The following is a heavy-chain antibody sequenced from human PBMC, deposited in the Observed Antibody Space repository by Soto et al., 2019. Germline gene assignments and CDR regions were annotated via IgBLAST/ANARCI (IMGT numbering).Heavy chain of an antibody. Sequence: GESLKISCKGSGYSFTSYWISWVRQMPGKGLEWMGRIDPSDSYTNYSPSFQGHVTISADKSISTAYLQWSSLKASDTAMYYCARGLELQERCFDPWGQGTLVTVSS. CDR1: GYSFTSYW. J-gene: IGHJ5*02. CDR3: ARGLELQERCFDP. CDR2: IDPSDSYT. D-gene: IGHD1-7*01. V-gene: IGHV5-10-1*01.